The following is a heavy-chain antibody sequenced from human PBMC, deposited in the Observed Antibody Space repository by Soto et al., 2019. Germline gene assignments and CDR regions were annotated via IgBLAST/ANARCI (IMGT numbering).Heavy chain of an antibody. V-gene: IGHV1-69*02. CDR1: GGTFSSYT. CDR3: ASGPPHYDCWSGSF. D-gene: IGHD3-3*01. CDR2: ISPIPGIA. Sequence: QVQLVQSGAEVKKPGSSVKVSCKASGGTFSSYTISWVRQAPGQGLEWMGRISPIPGIANYAQKFQGRVTITAGKSTSTAYMEMSSLRSEDTAVYYCASGPPHYDCWSGSFWGQGTMVTVSS. J-gene: IGHJ3*01.